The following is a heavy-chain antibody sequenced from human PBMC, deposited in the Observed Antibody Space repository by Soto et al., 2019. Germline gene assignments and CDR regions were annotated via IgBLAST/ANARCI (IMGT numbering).Heavy chain of an antibody. Sequence: EEQLLESGGGLVQPGGSLRLSCAASGFTFSGYAMSWVRQAPGKGLEWVSAISGPGSSTYYADSAKGRFTISRDNSKNTLYLQLNSLRAEDTAIYYCAKEMGGTVLFGRCWFDPWGQGTLVTVSS. D-gene: IGHD1-26*01. CDR1: GFTFSGYA. J-gene: IGHJ5*02. V-gene: IGHV3-23*01. CDR2: ISGPGSST. CDR3: AKEMGGTVLFGRCWFDP.